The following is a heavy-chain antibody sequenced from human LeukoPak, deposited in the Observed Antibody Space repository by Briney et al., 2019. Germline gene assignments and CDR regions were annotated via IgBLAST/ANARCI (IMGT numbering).Heavy chain of an antibody. Sequence: GGSLRLSCAASGFTVSSNYMTWVRQAPGKGLEWVSLMYGAGSTHYAVSVRGRFTISRDNSENAVYVQMNSLRAEYTAVYYCGASNLLTGYFSLNYWGQGTLVTLSS. CDR3: GASNLLTGYFSLNY. J-gene: IGHJ4*02. D-gene: IGHD3-9*01. V-gene: IGHV3-66*01. CDR1: GFTVSSNY. CDR2: MYGAGST.